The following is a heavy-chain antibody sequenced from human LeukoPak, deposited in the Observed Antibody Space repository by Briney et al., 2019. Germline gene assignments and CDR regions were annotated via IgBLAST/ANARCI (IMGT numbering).Heavy chain of an antibody. D-gene: IGHD2-2*02. J-gene: IGHJ4*02. Sequence: SVRVSCKASGFTFTSSAVQWVLQARGHRLEWIGCIVVGSGNTNYAQKFQGRVTFSRHMSTGTAYMELSSLRSEDTAVYYCAAASTYCSSTSCSTEYWGQGTLVTVSS. CDR3: AAASTYCSSTSCSTEY. CDR1: GFTFTSSA. V-gene: IGHV1-58*01. CDR2: IVVGSGNT.